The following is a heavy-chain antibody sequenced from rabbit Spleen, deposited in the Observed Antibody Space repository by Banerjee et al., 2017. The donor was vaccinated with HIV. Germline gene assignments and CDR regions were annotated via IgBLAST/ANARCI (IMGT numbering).Heavy chain of an antibody. J-gene: IGHJ6*01. CDR1: GVSFSGDSY. CDR2: IDTGSSSFT. Sequence: QEQLVESGGGLVQPEGSLTLTCKASGVSFSGDSYMCWVRQAPGKGLEWIACIDTGSSSFTYFAHWAKGRFTISKASSTTVTLQMTSLTAADTATYFCARDTGSSFSSYGMDLWGQGTLVTVS. D-gene: IGHD8-1*01. CDR3: ARDTGSSFSSYGMDL. V-gene: IGHV1S45*01.